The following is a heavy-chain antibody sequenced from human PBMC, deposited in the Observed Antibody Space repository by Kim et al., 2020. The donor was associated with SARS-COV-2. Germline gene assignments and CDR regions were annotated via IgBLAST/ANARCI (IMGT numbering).Heavy chain of an antibody. V-gene: IGHV3-11*03. J-gene: IGHJ5*02. Sequence: GGSLRLSCAASGFTFSDYYMSWIRQAPGKGLEWVSYISSSSSYTNYADSVKGRFTISRDNAKNSLYLQMNSLRAEDTAVYYCARSGPDFDWFGWFDPWGQGTLVTVSS. CDR1: GFTFSDYY. D-gene: IGHD3-9*01. CDR2: ISSSSSYT. CDR3: ARSGPDFDWFGWFDP.